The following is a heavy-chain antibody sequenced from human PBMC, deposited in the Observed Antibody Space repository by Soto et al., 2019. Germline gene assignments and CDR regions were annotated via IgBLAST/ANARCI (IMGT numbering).Heavy chain of an antibody. J-gene: IGHJ4*02. V-gene: IGHV3-33*01. CDR1: GFTFSSYG. CDR3: ARDPRPHDYCSSTSCYFVY. Sequence: LRLSCAASGFTFSSYGMHWVRQAPGKGLEWVAVIWYDGSNKYYADSVKGRFTISRDNSKNTLYLQMNSLRAGDTAVYYCARDPRPHDYCSSTSCYFVYWGQGTMVTVYS. D-gene: IGHD2-2*01. CDR2: IWYDGSNK.